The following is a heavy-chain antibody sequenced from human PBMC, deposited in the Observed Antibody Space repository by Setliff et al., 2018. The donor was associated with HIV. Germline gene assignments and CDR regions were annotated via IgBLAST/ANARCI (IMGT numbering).Heavy chain of an antibody. V-gene: IGHV3-48*01. CDR3: AKNARDYYYYYMDV. Sequence: GGSLRLSCAASGFTFSGSTIHWVRQASGKGLEWVSYISGDTRIINYADSVKGRFTISRDNSKNTLYLQMNSLRTEDTAVYYCAKNARDYYYYYMDVWGKGTTVTVSS. J-gene: IGHJ6*03. CDR2: ISGDTRII. CDR1: GFTFSGST.